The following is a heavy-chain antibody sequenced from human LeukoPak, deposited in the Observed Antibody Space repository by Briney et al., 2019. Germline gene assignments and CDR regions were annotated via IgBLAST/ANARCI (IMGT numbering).Heavy chain of an antibody. Sequence: GGSLRLSCAASGFTFSSYGMHWVRQAPGKGLEWVAIIWYDGGNIDYTDSVKGRFTISRDNSKNTLYLQMNSLRAEDTAVYYCAKAIGGSSTSCPDYWGQGTLVTVSS. J-gene: IGHJ4*02. V-gene: IGHV3-33*06. CDR1: GFTFSSYG. CDR3: AKAIGGSSTSCPDY. CDR2: IWYDGGNI. D-gene: IGHD2-2*01.